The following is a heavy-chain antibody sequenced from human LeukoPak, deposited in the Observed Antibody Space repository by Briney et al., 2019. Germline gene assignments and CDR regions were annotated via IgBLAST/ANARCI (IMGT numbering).Heavy chain of an antibody. J-gene: IGHJ6*03. CDR3: ARGLLSSAWYASNYYYYMDV. Sequence: SETLSLTCTVSGDSISTYYWSWIRQPPGKGLEWIGYIDYSGSTNYNPSLKSRVTISVDTSNNQFSLKLSSVTAADTAVYYCARGLLSSAWYASNYYYYMDVWGKGTTVTVSS. CDR1: GDSISTYY. V-gene: IGHV4-59*01. D-gene: IGHD6-19*01. CDR2: IDYSGST.